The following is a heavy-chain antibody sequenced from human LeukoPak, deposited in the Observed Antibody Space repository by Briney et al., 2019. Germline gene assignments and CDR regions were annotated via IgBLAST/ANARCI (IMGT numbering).Heavy chain of an antibody. CDR1: RFTFNNYA. J-gene: IGHJ4*02. V-gene: IGHV3-23*01. CDR2: ISGSGVNT. D-gene: IGHD6-19*01. CDR3: AKESEVAGTIYLDY. Sequence: PGGSLRLSCAASRFTFNNYAMSWVRQAPGKGLEWVSAISGSGVNTYYADSVKGRFTISRDNSKNTLDLQMDSLKAEDTAIYYCAKESEVAGTIYLDYWGQGTLVTVSS.